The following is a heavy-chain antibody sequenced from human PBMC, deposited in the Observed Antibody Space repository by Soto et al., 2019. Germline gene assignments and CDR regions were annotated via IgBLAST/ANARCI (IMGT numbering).Heavy chain of an antibody. CDR2: IIPMFGTS. CDR1: GGTFSGYA. Sequence: SVKVSCKASGGTFSGYAISWVRQAPGQGLEWMGEIIPMFGTSNYAQKFQGRVTITADESTSTAYMELSSLRSEDTAVYYCARGSCSSTSCYKEYYFDLWGQGTLVTVS. V-gene: IGHV1-69*13. J-gene: IGHJ4*02. CDR3: ARGSCSSTSCYKEYYFDL. D-gene: IGHD2-2*02.